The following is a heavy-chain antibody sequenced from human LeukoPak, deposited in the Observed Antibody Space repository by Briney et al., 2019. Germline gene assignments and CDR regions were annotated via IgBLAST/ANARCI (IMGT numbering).Heavy chain of an antibody. J-gene: IGHJ4*02. CDR1: GFTISSYG. D-gene: IGHD1-1*01. CDR2: ISYDGSNK. CDR3: AKDERFDY. V-gene: IGHV3-30*18. Sequence: GGSLRLSCAASGFTISSYGMHWVRQAPGKGLEWVAVISYDGSNKYYADSVKGRFTISRDNSKNTLHLQMNSLRAEDTAVYYCAKDERFDYWGQGTLVTVSS.